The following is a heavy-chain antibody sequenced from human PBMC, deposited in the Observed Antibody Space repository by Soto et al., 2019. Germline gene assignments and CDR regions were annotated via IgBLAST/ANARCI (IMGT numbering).Heavy chain of an antibody. CDR3: AREGCMTTVTTLDY. V-gene: IGHV3-66*01. J-gene: IGHJ4*02. Sequence: EVQLVESGGGLVQPGGSLRLSCAASGFTVSSNYMSWVRQAPGKGLEWVSVIYSGGSTYYADSVKGRFTISRDNSKNTLYLQMNSLRAEDTAVYYCAREGCMTTVTTLDYWGQGTLVTVSS. D-gene: IGHD4-17*01. CDR1: GFTVSSNY. CDR2: IYSGGST.